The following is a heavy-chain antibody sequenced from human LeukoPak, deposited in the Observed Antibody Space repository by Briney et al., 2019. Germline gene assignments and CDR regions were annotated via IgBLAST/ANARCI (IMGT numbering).Heavy chain of an antibody. V-gene: IGHV3-7*01. J-gene: IGHJ4*02. CDR3: AREIKLGLRYFDY. CDR1: GFMFSNYW. Sequence: SGGSLRLSCAASGFMFSNYWMSWVRQAPGKGLEWVANIKQDGSEKYYVDSVKGRFTISRDNAKNSLYLQMNSLRAEDTAVYYCAREIKLGLRYFDYWGRGTLVTVSS. CDR2: IKQDGSEK. D-gene: IGHD7-27*01.